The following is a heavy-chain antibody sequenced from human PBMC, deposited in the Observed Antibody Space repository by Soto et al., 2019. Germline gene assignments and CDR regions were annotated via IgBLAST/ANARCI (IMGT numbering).Heavy chain of an antibody. V-gene: IGHV3-30-3*01. CDR1: GFTFSSYA. J-gene: IGHJ6*02. CDR2: ISYDGSNK. CDR3: ARDGLELGKYYYYGMDV. D-gene: IGHD1-7*01. Sequence: GGSLRLSCAASGFTFSSYAMHWVRQAPGKGLEWVAVISYDGSNKYYADSVKGRFTISRDNFKNTLSVQMNSLRPEDTAVYYCARDGLELGKYYYYGMDVWGQGTTVTVSS.